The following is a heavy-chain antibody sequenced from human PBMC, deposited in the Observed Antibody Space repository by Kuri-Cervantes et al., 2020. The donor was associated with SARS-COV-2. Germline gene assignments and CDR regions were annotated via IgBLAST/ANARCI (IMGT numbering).Heavy chain of an antibody. V-gene: IGHV4-30-2*01. CDR3: LRLGELSLADY. Sequence: SETLSLTCAVSGGSISSGGYSWSGIRQPPGKGLEWIGYIYHSRSTYYNPSLKSRVTISVDTSKNQFSLKLSSVTAADTAVYYCLRLGELSLADYWGQGTLVTVSS. D-gene: IGHD3-16*02. J-gene: IGHJ4*02. CDR1: GGSISSGGYS. CDR2: IYHSRST.